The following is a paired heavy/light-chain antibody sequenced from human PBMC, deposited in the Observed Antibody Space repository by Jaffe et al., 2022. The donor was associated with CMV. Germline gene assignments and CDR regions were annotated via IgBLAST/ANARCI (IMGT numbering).Heavy chain of an antibody. J-gene: IGHJ4*02. CDR1: GYTSDNYA. V-gene: IGHV1-18*01. Sequence: QVQVVQSGAEVKKPGASVKVSCKASGYTSDNYAFTWVRQAPGQGLEWVAWISAYNADTNYAHVVQDRVTVTIDTSTSSAYMELRSLTSDDTAIYYCAGSGDSSLYFLEYWGQGTLVTVSS. CDR2: ISAYNADT. D-gene: IGHD1-26*01. CDR3: AGSGDSSLYFLEY.
Light chain of an antibody. CDR3: QHRSSWPFS. CDR2: TAS. V-gene: IGKV3-11*01. Sequence: EIVLTQSPATLSLSPGQRATLSCRASQTIRNYLAWYQQKPGQTPRLLIYTASNRATGIPARFSGSGSGTDFTLTVSSLEPEDFAVYYCQHRSSWPFSFGPGTRLDL. J-gene: IGKJ3*01. CDR1: QTIRNY.